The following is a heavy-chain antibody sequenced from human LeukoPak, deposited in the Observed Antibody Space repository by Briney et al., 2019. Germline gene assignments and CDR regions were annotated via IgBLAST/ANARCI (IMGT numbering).Heavy chain of an antibody. V-gene: IGHV3-21*01. D-gene: IGHD1-1*01. CDR3: ARARSTGVSGYFDY. CDR1: GFTFSSYS. CDR2: ISSSSSCI. J-gene: IGHJ4*02. Sequence: GGSLRLSCAASGFTFSSYSMNWVRQAPGKGLEWVSSISSSSSCIYYGDSVKGRFTISRDNAKNSLYLQMNSLRAEDTAVYYCARARSTGVSGYFDYWGQGTLVTVSS.